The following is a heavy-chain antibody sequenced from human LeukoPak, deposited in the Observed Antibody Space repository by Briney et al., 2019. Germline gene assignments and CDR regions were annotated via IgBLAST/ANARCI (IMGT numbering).Heavy chain of an antibody. CDR3: ARPCSSSWYRSVYYYYYYMDV. Sequence: PGRSLRLSCAASGFTFSSYSMNWVRQAPGKGLEWVSSISSSSSYIYYADSVKGRFTISRDNAKNSLYLQMNSLRAEGTAVYYCARPCSSSWYRSVYYYYYYMDVWGKGTTVTVSS. CDR2: ISSSSSYI. CDR1: GFTFSSYS. J-gene: IGHJ6*03. V-gene: IGHV3-21*01. D-gene: IGHD6-13*01.